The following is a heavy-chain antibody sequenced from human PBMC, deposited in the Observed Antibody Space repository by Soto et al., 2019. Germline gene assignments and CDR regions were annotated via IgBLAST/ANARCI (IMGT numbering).Heavy chain of an antibody. CDR2: IYTSGST. J-gene: IGHJ4*02. Sequence: SETLSLTCTVSGGSISSYYWSWIRQPAGKGLEWIGRIYTSGSTNYNPSLKSRVTMSVDTSKNQFSLKLSSVTAADTAVYYCARVPRGYSSSWYPYYFDYWGQGTLVTVSS. CDR1: GGSISSYY. CDR3: ARVPRGYSSSWYPYYFDY. D-gene: IGHD6-13*01. V-gene: IGHV4-4*07.